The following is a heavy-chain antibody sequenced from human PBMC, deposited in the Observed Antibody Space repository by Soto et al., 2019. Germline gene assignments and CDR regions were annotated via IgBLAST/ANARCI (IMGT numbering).Heavy chain of an antibody. CDR3: ARTYYDFWSGYYLRGMDV. J-gene: IGHJ6*02. CDR2: IYYSGST. V-gene: IGHV4-61*05. CDR1: GASISSRDYY. D-gene: IGHD3-3*01. Sequence: SETLSLTCSVSGASISSRDYYWGWIRQTPGKGLEWIGYIYYSGSTNYNPSLKSRVTISVDTSKNQFSLKLSSVTAADTAVYYCARTYYDFWSGYYLRGMDVWGQGTTVTVSS.